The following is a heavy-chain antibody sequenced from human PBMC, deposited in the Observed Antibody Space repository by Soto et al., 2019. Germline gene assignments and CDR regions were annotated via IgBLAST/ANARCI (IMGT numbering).Heavy chain of an antibody. CDR3: ARVGPPSPSVIWFFDL. V-gene: IGHV1-69*01. J-gene: IGHJ2*01. CDR2: IIPMLAAP. CDR1: GGSFRTYA. D-gene: IGHD2-21*01. Sequence: QGQLVQSGAEVKKPGSSVKVSCKASGGSFRTYAINWVRQAPGQGLEWMGGIIPMLAAPTYAQKFQGRLTITADESPTTVYMELSRLTSEDTAVYYCARVGPPSPSVIWFFDLWGRGTLVTVSS.